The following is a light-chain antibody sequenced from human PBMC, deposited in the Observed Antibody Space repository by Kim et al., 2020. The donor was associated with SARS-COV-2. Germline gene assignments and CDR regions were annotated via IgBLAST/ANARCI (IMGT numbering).Light chain of an antibody. CDR1: QSVSSNY. J-gene: IGKJ1*01. CDR3: QQFAGTPRT. Sequence: EIVLTQSPGTLSLSPGDRATLSCRASQSVSSNYLLWYQQKPGQAPRLLIYGASSRATGIPDRFSGSGSGTDFTLTISRLEPEDFAVYYCQQFAGTPRTFGQGTKVDIK. CDR2: GAS. V-gene: IGKV3-20*01.